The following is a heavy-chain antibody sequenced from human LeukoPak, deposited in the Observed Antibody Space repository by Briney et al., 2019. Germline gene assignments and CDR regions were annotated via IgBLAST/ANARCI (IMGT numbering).Heavy chain of an antibody. CDR1: GFTFSSYG. Sequence: GGSLRLSCAASGFTFSSYGMHWVRQAPGKGLEYVSAISSNGGSTYYANSVKGRFTISRDNSKDTLYLQMGSLRAEDMAVYYCARGTHGSGSYYLFDYWGQGTLVTVSS. V-gene: IGHV3-64*01. CDR2: ISSNGGST. J-gene: IGHJ4*02. D-gene: IGHD3-10*01. CDR3: ARGTHGSGSYYLFDY.